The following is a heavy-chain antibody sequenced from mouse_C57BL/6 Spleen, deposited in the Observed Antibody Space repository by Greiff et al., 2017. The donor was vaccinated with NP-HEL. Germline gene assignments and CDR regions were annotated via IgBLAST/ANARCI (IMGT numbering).Heavy chain of an antibody. CDR3: ARGDSYGSSYD. CDR1: GYTFTSYW. J-gene: IGHJ2*01. D-gene: IGHD1-1*01. Sequence: VQLQQPGAELVKPGASVKLSCKASGYTFTSYWMQWVKQRPGQGLEWIGEIDPSDSYTNYNQKFKGKATLTVDTSSSTAYMQLSSLTSEDSAVYYCARGDSYGSSYDWGQGTTLTVSS. CDR2: IDPSDSYT. V-gene: IGHV1-50*01.